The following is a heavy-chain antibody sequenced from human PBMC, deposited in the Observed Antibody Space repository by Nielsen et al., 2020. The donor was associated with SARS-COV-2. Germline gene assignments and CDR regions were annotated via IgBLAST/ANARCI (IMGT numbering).Heavy chain of an antibody. J-gene: IGHJ4*02. CDR3: ARADYGGVVPIANFDN. CDR2: ISLDGSEN. CDR1: GFTFSRYA. V-gene: IGHV3-30*03. Sequence: GESLKISCAASGFTFSRYAMTWVRQAPGKGLEWVAVISLDGSENHYVDSVKGRFTISRDNSRNSVYLQMNSLRSEDTAVYFCARADYGGVVPIANFDNWGQGTPVTVSS. D-gene: IGHD2-2*01.